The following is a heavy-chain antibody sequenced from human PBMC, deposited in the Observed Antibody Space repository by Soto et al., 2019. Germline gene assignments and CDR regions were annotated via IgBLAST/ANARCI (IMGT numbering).Heavy chain of an antibody. D-gene: IGHD3-10*01. CDR2: ISWNSGSI. Sequence: EVQLVESGGGLVQPGRSLRLPCAASVLTFDVYAMHWVRQSTGKRLEWVSGISWNSGSIGYADSVKGRLTISRDNAQNSLYLQMNSLRAEDTALYYCAKEAITMVRGVISYYGMDVWGQGTTVTVSS. CDR1: VLTFDVYA. V-gene: IGHV3-9*01. J-gene: IGHJ6*02. CDR3: AKEAITMVRGVISYYGMDV.